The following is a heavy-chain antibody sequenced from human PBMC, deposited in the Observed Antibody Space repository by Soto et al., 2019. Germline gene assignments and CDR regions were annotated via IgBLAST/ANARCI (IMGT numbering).Heavy chain of an antibody. J-gene: IGHJ6*02. D-gene: IGHD3-3*01. CDR2: IIPIFGTA. CDR3: ARGRKFYDFWSGYYVGGDYYGMDV. CDR1: GGTFSSYA. Sequence: SVKVSCKASGGTFSSYAISWVRQAPGQGLEWMGGIIPIFGTANYAQKFQGRVTITADESTSTAYMELSSLRSEDTAVYYCARGRKFYDFWSGYYVGGDYYGMDVWGQGTTVTVSS. V-gene: IGHV1-69*13.